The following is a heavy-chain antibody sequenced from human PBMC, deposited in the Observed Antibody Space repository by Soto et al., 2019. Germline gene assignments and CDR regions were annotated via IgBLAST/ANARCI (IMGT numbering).Heavy chain of an antibody. CDR2: VIPIFGTA. J-gene: IGHJ6*02. CDR3: ARNAAGSSSSGYYYYYYGMDV. D-gene: IGHD6-6*01. Sequence: ASVKVSCKASGGTFSSYAISWVRQAPGQGLEWMGGVIPIFGTANYAQKFQGRVTITADESTSTAYMELSSLRSEDTAVYYCARNAAGSSSSGYYYYYYGMDVWGQGTTVTVSS. V-gene: IGHV1-69*13. CDR1: GGTFSSYA.